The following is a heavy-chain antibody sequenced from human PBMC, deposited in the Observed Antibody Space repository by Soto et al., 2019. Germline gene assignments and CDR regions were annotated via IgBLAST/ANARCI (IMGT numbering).Heavy chain of an antibody. Sequence: KPSETLSLTCTVSGGSISSGGYYWSWIRQHPGKGLEWIGYIYYSGSTYYNPSLKSRVTISVDTSKNQFSLKLSSVTTADTAVYYCASRGTRDLRSIRGHGWFDPWGQGTLVTVSS. CDR1: GGSISSGGYY. CDR2: IYYSGST. J-gene: IGHJ5*02. D-gene: IGHD3-16*01. CDR3: ASRGTRDLRSIRGHGWFDP. V-gene: IGHV4-31*03.